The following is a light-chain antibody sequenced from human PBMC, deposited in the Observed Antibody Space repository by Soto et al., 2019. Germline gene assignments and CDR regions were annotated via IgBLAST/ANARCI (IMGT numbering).Light chain of an antibody. V-gene: IGKV3-11*01. CDR1: QSVSANY. J-gene: IGKJ3*01. CDR3: QQHSNF. Sequence: EIVLTQSPATLSLSPGQRATLSCRASQSVSANYVAWYQQKPGQAPRLLIDGASSRATGIPARFSGSGSGTEFTLTISSLEPEDFAIYYCQQHSNFFGPGTKVDIK. CDR2: GAS.